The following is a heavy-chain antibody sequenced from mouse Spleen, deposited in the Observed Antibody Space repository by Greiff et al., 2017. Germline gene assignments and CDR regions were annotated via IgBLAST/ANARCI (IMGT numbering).Heavy chain of an antibody. D-gene: IGHD1-1*01. CDR2: IYPYNGGT. V-gene: IGHV1S29*02. J-gene: IGHJ2*01. CDR3: ARGNYYGSSYRFDY. CDR1: GYTFTDYN. Sequence: EVKLQESGPELVKPGASVKISCKASGYTFTDYNMHWVKQSHGKSLEWIGYIYPYNGGTGYNQKFKSKATLTVDNSSSTAYMELRSLTSEDSAVYYCARGNYYGSSYRFDYWGQGTTLTVSS.